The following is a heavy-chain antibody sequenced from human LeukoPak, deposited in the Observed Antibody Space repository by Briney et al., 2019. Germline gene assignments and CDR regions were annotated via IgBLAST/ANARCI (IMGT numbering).Heavy chain of an antibody. CDR3: ARGYGLDYGGNSGSWFDP. Sequence: ASVKVSCKASGYTFTSYDINWVRQATGQGLEWMGWMNPNSGNTGYAQEFQGRVTITRNTSISTAYMELSSLRSEDTAVYYCARGYGLDYGGNSGSWFDPWGQGTLVTVSS. J-gene: IGHJ5*02. CDR1: GYTFTSYD. D-gene: IGHD4-23*01. CDR2: MNPNSGNT. V-gene: IGHV1-8*03.